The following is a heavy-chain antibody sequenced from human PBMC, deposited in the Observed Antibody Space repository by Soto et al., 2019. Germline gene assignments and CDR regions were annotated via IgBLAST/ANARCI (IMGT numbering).Heavy chain of an antibody. D-gene: IGHD2-2*01. Sequence: QVQLVQSGAEVKKPGASVKVSCKASGYSFTDYHIHWVRQAPGQGLEWLGRINPKSGGTSTAQKFQGWVTMTTDTSISTASMELTRLTSDDTAHYYCARDLTIVPATHPRLENYGMDVWGQGTTVIVSS. CDR3: ARDLTIVPATHPRLENYGMDV. J-gene: IGHJ6*02. CDR1: GYSFTDYH. CDR2: INPKSGGT. V-gene: IGHV1-2*04.